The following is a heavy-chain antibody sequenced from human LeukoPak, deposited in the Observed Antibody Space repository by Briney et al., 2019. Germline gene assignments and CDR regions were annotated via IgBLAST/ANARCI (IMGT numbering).Heavy chain of an antibody. D-gene: IGHD1-26*01. CDR2: IWYDGSNK. J-gene: IGHJ4*02. Sequence: SGGSLRLSCAASGFTFSSYGMHWVRQAPGKGLEWGAIIWYDGSNKYYADSVKGRFTISRDNSKNTLYLQMNSLGAEDTAVYYCAKDRGVSGSYIVYYFDYWGQGTLVTVSS. CDR3: AKDRGVSGSYIVYYFDY. V-gene: IGHV3-33*06. CDR1: GFTFSSYG.